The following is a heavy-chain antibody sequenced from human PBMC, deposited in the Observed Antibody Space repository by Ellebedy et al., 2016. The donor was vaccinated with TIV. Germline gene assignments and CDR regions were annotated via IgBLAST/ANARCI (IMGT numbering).Heavy chain of an antibody. J-gene: IGHJ1*01. D-gene: IGHD1-26*01. CDR1: GGSISPYH. Sequence: MPSETLSLTCSISGGSISPYHWTWVRQSPGKGLEWIGWIYYTGITYYSPSLKTRVTMSLDTYNNRFSLSLSSVTAADTAVYYCARYSAETPTRHFQYWGQGTLVTVSS. V-gene: IGHV4-59*01. CDR2: IYYTGIT. CDR3: ARYSAETPTRHFQY.